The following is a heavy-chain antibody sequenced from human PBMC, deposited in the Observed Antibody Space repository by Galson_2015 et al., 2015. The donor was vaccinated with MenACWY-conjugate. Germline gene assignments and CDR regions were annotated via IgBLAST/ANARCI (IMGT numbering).Heavy chain of an antibody. CDR2: INHSAST. D-gene: IGHD3-10*01. Sequence: LSLTCTVYGGTFRGFHWGWIRPTPGTGLDWIGEINHSASTNYNPALRSRVSISGDTSKNQFSLKLNSVTDADTAVYYCARKVSPPSRVRVAISGHNWFDPWGQGTLVTVSS. CDR1: GGTFRGFH. V-gene: IGHV4-34*01. CDR3: ARKVSPPSRVRVAISGHNWFDP. J-gene: IGHJ5*02.